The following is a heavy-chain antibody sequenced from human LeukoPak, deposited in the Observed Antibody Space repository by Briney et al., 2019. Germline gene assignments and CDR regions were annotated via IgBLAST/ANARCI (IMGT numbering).Heavy chain of an antibody. CDR1: GGSISSYY. J-gene: IGHJ3*02. CDR3: ARQWLKGGAFDI. CDR2: IYYSGST. D-gene: IGHD6-19*01. V-gene: IGHV4-59*01. Sequence: SETLSLTCTVSGGSISSYYWSWIRQPPGKGLEWVGDIYYSGSTNYNPSLKGRVTISVDTSKNQFSLKLSSVTAADTAVYYCARQWLKGGAFDIWGQGTMVTVSS.